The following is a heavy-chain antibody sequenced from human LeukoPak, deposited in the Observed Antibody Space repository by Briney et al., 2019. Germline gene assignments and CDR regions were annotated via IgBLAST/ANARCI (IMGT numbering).Heavy chain of an antibody. V-gene: IGHV3-13*01. J-gene: IGHJ3*02. CDR1: GFTFSSYD. CDR3: ARVRMSGWTLGYAFDI. D-gene: IGHD6-19*01. Sequence: GGSLRLSCAASGFTFSSYDMHWVRQATGKGLEWVSAIGTADDTYYPGSVKGRFTISRENAKNSLYLQMNSLRAEDTAVYYCARVRMSGWTLGYAFDIWGQGTMVTVSS. CDR2: IGTADDT.